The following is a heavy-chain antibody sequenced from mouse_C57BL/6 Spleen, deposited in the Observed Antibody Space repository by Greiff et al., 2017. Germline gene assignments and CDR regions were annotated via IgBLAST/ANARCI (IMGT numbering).Heavy chain of an antibody. CDR2: IFPGSGST. D-gene: IGHD1-1*01. Sequence: VQLQQSGPELVKPGASVKISCKASGYTFTDYYINWVKQMPGQGLEWIGWIFPGSGSTYYNEKFKGKATLTVDKSSSTAYMLLSSLTSEDSAVYFCAFTTGVGGSWFAYWGQGTLVTVSA. CDR1: GYTFTDYY. CDR3: AFTTGVGGSWFAY. J-gene: IGHJ3*01. V-gene: IGHV1-75*01.